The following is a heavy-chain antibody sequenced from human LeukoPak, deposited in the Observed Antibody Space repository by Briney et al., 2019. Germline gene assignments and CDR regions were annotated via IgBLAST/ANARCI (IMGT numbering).Heavy chain of an antibody. Sequence: SVKVSCKASGGTFSSYAISWVRRAPGQGLEWMGGIIPIFGTANYAQKFQGRVTITADKSTSTAYMELSSLRSEDTAVYYCARGPILRLPAAQTTYYYYYYMDVWGKGTTVTVSS. V-gene: IGHV1-69*06. CDR2: IIPIFGTA. CDR3: ARGPILRLPAAQTTYYYYYYMDV. J-gene: IGHJ6*03. CDR1: GGTFSSYA. D-gene: IGHD2-2*01.